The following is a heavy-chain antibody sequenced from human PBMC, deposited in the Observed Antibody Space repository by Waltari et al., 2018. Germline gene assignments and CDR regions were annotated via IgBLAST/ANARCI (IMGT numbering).Heavy chain of an antibody. V-gene: IGHV4-31*03. Sequence: QVQLQESGPGLVKPSQTLSLTCTVSGGSISSGGYYWSWIRQHPGKGLGWIGYIYYSGSTYYNPSLKSRVTISVDTSKNQFSLKLSSVTAADTAVYYCARERPYYYDSSGYYGRVDAFDIWGQGTMVTVSS. D-gene: IGHD3-22*01. CDR1: GGSISSGGYY. J-gene: IGHJ3*02. CDR2: IYYSGST. CDR3: ARERPYYYDSSGYYGRVDAFDI.